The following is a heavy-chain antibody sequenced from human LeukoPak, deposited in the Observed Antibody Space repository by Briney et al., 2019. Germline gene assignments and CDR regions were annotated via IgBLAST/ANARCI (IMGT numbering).Heavy chain of an antibody. CDR2: IIPILGIA. CDR3: ARGVTLGASGGREN. D-gene: IGHD3-16*01. V-gene: IGHV1-69*04. CDR1: GGTFSSYA. J-gene: IGHJ4*02. Sequence: ASVKVSCKASGGTFSSYAISWVRQAPGQGLEWMGRIIPILGIANYAQKFQGRVTITADKSTSTAYMELSSLRSEDTAVYYCARGVTLGASGGRENWGQGTLVTVSS.